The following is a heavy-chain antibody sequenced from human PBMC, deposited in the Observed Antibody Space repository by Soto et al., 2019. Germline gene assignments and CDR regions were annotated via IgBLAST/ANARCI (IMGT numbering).Heavy chain of an antibody. J-gene: IGHJ4*02. CDR2: ISYDGSNK. Sequence: QVQLVESGGGVVQPGRSLRLSCAASGFTFSSYGMHWVRQAPGKGLEWEAVISYDGSNKYYADSVKGRFTISRDNSKNTLYLQVNSLRAEDTAVYYCATGGGGDSSRLPFDYWGQGTLVTVSS. V-gene: IGHV3-30*03. CDR1: GFTFSSYG. CDR3: ATGGGGDSSRLPFDY. D-gene: IGHD3-16*01.